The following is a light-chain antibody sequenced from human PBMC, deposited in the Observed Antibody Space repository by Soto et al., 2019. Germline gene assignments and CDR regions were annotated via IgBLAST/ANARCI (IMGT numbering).Light chain of an antibody. CDR2: DAS. CDR3: QQNKDWPGT. J-gene: IGKJ1*01. Sequence: EIVMTQSPATLSVSPGERVTLSCRASQSVSSYLSWYQQKPGQAPRLLIYDASSRATGIPVRFSGSGSGTEFTLTIRSLESEDFGVYYCQQNKDWPGTFGEGTKVEIK. V-gene: IGKV3-15*01. CDR1: QSVSSY.